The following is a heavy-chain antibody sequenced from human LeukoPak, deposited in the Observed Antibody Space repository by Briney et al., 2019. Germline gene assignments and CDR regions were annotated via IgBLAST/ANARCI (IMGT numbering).Heavy chain of an antibody. J-gene: IGHJ4*02. CDR2: VHLDGRT. CDR1: GGSVTSTNW. D-gene: IGHD6-25*01. Sequence: PSETLSLTCDVSGGSVTSTNWWTWFRQPPGKGLEWIGEVHLDGRTNYNPSLKSRLIMSADLPENHISLKLTSVTAADTAVYYCAKEGGFYRPLDYSGQGTLVTVSS. V-gene: IGHV4-4*02. CDR3: AKEGGFYRPLDY.